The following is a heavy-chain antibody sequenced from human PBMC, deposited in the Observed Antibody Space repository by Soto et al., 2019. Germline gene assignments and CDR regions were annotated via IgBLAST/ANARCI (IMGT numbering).Heavy chain of an antibody. CDR3: ARVSGGSCTLGSLDY. J-gene: IGHJ4*02. CDR2: IYHSGST. D-gene: IGHD2-15*01. Sequence: PWETLSLTCGVSGCSIRSGDNECCLRQPPGKGLEWIGSIYHSGSTYYNPSPKSRVTISADTPKNQCSLKLSSVTAADPAVYYGARVSGGSCTLGSLDYWGQESLVTGS. V-gene: IGHV4-38-2*01. CDR1: GCSIRSGDN.